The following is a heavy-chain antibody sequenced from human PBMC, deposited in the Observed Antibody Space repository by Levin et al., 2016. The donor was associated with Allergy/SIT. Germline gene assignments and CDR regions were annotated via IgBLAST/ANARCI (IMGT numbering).Heavy chain of an antibody. CDR3: ARESRGLDQTTALDY. CDR1: GFTFSTYG. D-gene: IGHD4-17*01. J-gene: IGHJ4*02. CDR2: IWYDGTTK. Sequence: LSLTCAASGFTFSTYGMHWVRQAPGKGLEWVATIWYDGTTKHYADSVKGRFTISRDNSKNTVYLQMNSLRAEDTALYYCARESRGLDQTTALDYWGQGTLVTVSS. V-gene: IGHV3-33*01.